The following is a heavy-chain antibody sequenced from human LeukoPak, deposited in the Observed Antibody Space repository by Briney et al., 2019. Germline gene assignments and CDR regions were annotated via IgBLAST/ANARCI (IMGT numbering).Heavy chain of an antibody. CDR3: ARGRGYSYGFYFDY. CDR2: IYYSGST. D-gene: IGHD5-18*01. CDR1: GGSISSYY. J-gene: IGHJ4*02. V-gene: IGHV4-59*01. Sequence: SETLPLTCTVSGGSISSYYWSWIRQPPGKGLEWIGYIYYSGSTNYNPSLKSRVTISVDTSKNQFSLKLSSVTAADTAVYYCARGRGYSYGFYFDYWGQGTLVTVSS.